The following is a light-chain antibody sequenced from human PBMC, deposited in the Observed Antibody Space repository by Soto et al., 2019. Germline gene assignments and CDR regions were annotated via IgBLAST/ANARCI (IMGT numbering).Light chain of an antibody. V-gene: IGKV1-39*01. Sequence: DIQMTQSPSSLSASVGDRVTITCRASQSISSYLNWYQQKPGKAPKLLIYAASSLQSEVPSRFSGSGSGTDFTLPISSLQPEDFATNSCQQSYRTPLTFGGGTKGDVK. CDR3: QQSYRTPLT. CDR1: QSISSY. CDR2: AAS. J-gene: IGKJ4*01.